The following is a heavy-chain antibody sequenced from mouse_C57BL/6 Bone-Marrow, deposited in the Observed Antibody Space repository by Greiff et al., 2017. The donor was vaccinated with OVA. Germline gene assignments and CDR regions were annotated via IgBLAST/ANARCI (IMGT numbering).Heavy chain of an antibody. CDR2: ISNCGGST. V-gene: IGHV5-12*01. CDR1: GFTFSDYY. J-gene: IGHJ3*01. CDR3: ARRGYYYGSSYEFAY. D-gene: IGHD1-1*01. Sequence: DVMLVESGGGLVQPGGSLKLSCAASGFTFSDYYMYWVRQTPKKRLEWVAYISNCGGSTYYPDTVKGRFTISRDNAKNTRYLQMSRLKSEDTAMYYCARRGYYYGSSYEFAYWGQGTLVTVSA.